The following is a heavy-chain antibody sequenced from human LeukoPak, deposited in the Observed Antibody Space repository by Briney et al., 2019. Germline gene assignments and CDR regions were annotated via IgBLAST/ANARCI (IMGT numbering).Heavy chain of an antibody. V-gene: IGHV3-9*03. CDR3: AKGGTYYDFWSGYPDYFDY. J-gene: IGHJ4*02. CDR2: ISWNSGSI. D-gene: IGHD3-3*01. Sequence: GRSLRLSCAASGFTFDDYAVHWVRQAPGKGREWVSGISWNSGSIGYADSVKGRFTISRDNAKNSLYLQMNSLRAEDMALYYCAKGGTYYDFWSGYPDYFDYWGQGTLVTVSS. CDR1: GFTFDDYA.